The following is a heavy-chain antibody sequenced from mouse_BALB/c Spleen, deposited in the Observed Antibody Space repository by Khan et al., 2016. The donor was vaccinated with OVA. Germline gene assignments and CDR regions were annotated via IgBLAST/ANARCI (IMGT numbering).Heavy chain of an antibody. CDR3: ARRGLRWDFDY. V-gene: IGHV1-7*01. J-gene: IGHJ2*01. Sequence: QMQLEESGAELAKPGASVKMSCKASGYTFINYWILWVKQRPGQGLEWIGYINPSTGYTEYNQNSKDKATLTADKSSSTAYMQLSSLTSEDSAVYYCARRGLRWDFDYWGQGTTLTVSS. D-gene: IGHD1-1*01. CDR2: INPSTGYT. CDR1: GYTFINYW.